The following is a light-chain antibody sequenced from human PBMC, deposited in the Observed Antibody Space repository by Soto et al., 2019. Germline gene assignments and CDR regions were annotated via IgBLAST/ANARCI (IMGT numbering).Light chain of an antibody. V-gene: IGLV2-14*01. CDR2: EVP. J-gene: IGLJ1*01. CDR1: SSHVGGYNY. CDR3: SSYTNINTRACV. Sequence: QSVLTQPASVSGSPGQSITISCTGTSSHVGGYNYVSWYQQHPGRAPKLMIYEVPDRPSGVSNRFSGSKSANTASLTISGLQADDEAEYYCSSYTNINTRACVFGTGTKVTVL.